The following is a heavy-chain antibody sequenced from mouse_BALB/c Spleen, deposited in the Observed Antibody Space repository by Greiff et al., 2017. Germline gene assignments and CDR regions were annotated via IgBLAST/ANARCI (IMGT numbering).Heavy chain of an antibody. CDR3: ARAYDYDWFAY. D-gene: IGHD2-4*01. J-gene: IGHJ3*01. CDR2: IRNKANGYTT. Sequence: EVNVVESGGGLVQPGGSLRLSCATSGFTFTDYYMSWVRQPPGKALEWLGFIRNKANGYTTEYSASVKGRFTISRDNSQSILYLQMNTLRAEDSATYYCARAYDYDWFAYWGQGTLVTVSA. V-gene: IGHV7-3*02. CDR1: GFTFTDYY.